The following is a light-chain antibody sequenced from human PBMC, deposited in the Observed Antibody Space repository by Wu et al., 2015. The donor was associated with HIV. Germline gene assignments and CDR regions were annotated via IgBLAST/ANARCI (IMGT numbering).Light chain of an antibody. CDR1: QSVSNY. CDR3: QQRSNWPRYT. Sequence: EIVLTQSPVTLSLSPGERATLSCRASQSVSNYLAWYQQKPGQAPRLLIYDASNRATGIPARFSGSGSGTDFTLTISSLEPEDFAVYFCQQRSNWPRYTFGQGTKLEMK. V-gene: IGKV3-11*01. J-gene: IGKJ2*01. CDR2: DAS.